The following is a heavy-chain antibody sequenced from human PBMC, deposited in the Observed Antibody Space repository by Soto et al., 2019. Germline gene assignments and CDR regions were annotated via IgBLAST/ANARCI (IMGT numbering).Heavy chain of an antibody. V-gene: IGHV4-59*08. Sequence: QVQLQESGPGLVKPSETLSLTCTVSGGSISSYYWSWIRQPPGKGLERIGYIYYSGSTNYNSSLKSRVTISLDTSKNQFSLKLSSVTAADTAVYYCARVSRGLYYFYYMDVWGKGTTVTVSS. J-gene: IGHJ6*03. CDR3: ARVSRGLYYFYYMDV. CDR1: GGSISSYY. CDR2: IYYSGST.